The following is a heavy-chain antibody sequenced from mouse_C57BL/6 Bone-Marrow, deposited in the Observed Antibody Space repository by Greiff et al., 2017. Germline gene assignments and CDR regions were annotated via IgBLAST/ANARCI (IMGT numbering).Heavy chain of an antibody. J-gene: IGHJ3*01. CDR1: GYTFTDHT. CDR3: ARRRDRQLRLRYAY. V-gene: IGHV1-78*01. CDR2: IYPRDGST. D-gene: IGHD3-2*02. Sequence: VQLQQSDAELVKPGASVKISCKVSGYTFTDHTIHWMKQRPEQGLEWIGYIYPRDGSTKYTEKFKGKATLTADKSSSTAYMQLNSLTSEDSAVYFGARRRDRQLRLRYAYWGQGTLVTVSA.